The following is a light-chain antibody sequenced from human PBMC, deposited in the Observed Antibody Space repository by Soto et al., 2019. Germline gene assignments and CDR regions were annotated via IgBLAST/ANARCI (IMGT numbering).Light chain of an antibody. CDR1: SSDVGGYNY. Sequence: QSALTQPAAVSGSPGQSITISCTGTSSDVGGYNYVSWYQQHPGKAPKLMIYEVINRPSGVSIRFSGSKSGNTASLTISGLQAEDEAVYSCCSYTSSSTSFVFGTGTKLPVL. V-gene: IGLV2-14*01. J-gene: IGLJ1*01. CDR3: CSYTSSSTSFV. CDR2: EVI.